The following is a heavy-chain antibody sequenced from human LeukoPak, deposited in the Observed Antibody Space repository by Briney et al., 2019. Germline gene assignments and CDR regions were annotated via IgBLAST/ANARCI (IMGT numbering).Heavy chain of an antibody. V-gene: IGHV4-39*07. J-gene: IGHJ3*02. CDR2: IFYTGST. Sequence: SETLSLTCTVSGGSISRSNYYWGWSRQPPGKGLEWIGSIFYTGSTYYNPSLKSPVTISVDTSKNQFSLKLSSVTAADTAVYYCARGRGVAATPKMAAFDIWGQGTMVTVSS. CDR1: GGSISRSNYY. CDR3: ARGRGVAATPKMAAFDI. D-gene: IGHD2-15*01.